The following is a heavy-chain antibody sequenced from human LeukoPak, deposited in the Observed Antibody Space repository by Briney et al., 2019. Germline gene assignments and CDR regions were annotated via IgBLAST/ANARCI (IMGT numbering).Heavy chain of an antibody. Sequence: GGSLRLSCAASGFTFSSYEMNWVRQAPGKGLEWVSYIKSSGSSIYYADSVKGRFTISRDNAKKTVSLQMNSLRAEDTAVYYCVSNHTGHDDYWGQGTLVTVSS. CDR1: GFTFSSYE. V-gene: IGHV3-48*03. J-gene: IGHJ4*02. CDR2: IKSSGSSI. D-gene: IGHD1-14*01. CDR3: VSNHTGHDDY.